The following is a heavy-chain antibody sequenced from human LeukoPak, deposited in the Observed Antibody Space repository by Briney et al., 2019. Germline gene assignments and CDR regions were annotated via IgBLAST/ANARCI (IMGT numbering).Heavy chain of an antibody. CDR1: GFTFSSHA. Sequence: GGSLRLSCAASGFTFSSHAMHWVRQAPGKGLEWVSVLSYDGSHKYYADSVTGRFTISRDNSKNTLYLQMNSLRAEDTAVYYCAREYYDILTGSLYDYWGQGTLVTVSS. CDR3: AREYYDILTGSLYDY. J-gene: IGHJ4*02. V-gene: IGHV3-30*04. D-gene: IGHD3-9*01. CDR2: LSYDGSHK.